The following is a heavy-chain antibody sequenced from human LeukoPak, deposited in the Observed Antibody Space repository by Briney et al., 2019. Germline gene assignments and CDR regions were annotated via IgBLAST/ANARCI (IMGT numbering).Heavy chain of an antibody. CDR2: IFYTGST. CDR3: SRSEGVYYGPGSSGSYYPHWFDP. D-gene: IGHD3-10*01. CDR1: GGSISNYY. V-gene: IGHV4-59*03. Sequence: PSETLSLTCTVSGGSISNYYWSWIRQPPGKGLEWVGYIFYTGSTKYNSSLKSRVTISLDTSKNQFSLKMTSVTAADTAGYYCSRSEGVYYGPGSSGSYYPHWFDPWGQGALVTVSS. J-gene: IGHJ5*02.